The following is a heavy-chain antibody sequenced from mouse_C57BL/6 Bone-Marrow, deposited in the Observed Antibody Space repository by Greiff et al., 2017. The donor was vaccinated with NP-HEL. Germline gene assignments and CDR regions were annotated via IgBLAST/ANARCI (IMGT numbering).Heavy chain of an antibody. V-gene: IGHV1-82*01. D-gene: IGHD1-1*01. CDR1: GYAFSSSW. CDR3: AQSPITTVVAPYYFDY. CDR2: IYPGDGDT. Sequence: VQLQQSGPELVKPGASVKISCKASGYAFSSSWMNWVKQRPGQGLEWIGRIYPGDGDTNYNGKFKGKATLTADKSSSTAYMQLSSLTSEDSAVYFCAQSPITTVVAPYYFDYWGQGTTLTVSS. J-gene: IGHJ2*01.